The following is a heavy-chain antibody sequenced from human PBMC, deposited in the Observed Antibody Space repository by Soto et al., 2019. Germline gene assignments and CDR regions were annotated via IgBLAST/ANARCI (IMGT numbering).Heavy chain of an antibody. CDR3: ARDRGLFNYYYYGMDV. J-gene: IGHJ6*02. CDR1: GGSISSGDYY. Sequence: QVQLQESGPGLVKPSQTLSLTCTVSGGSISSGDYYWSWIRQPPGKGLEWIGYIYYSGSTYYNPSIKSRVTISVDTSKNQFSLKLSSVTAADTAVYYCARDRGLFNYYYYGMDVWGQGTTVTVSS. V-gene: IGHV4-30-4*01. D-gene: IGHD2-21*01. CDR2: IYYSGST.